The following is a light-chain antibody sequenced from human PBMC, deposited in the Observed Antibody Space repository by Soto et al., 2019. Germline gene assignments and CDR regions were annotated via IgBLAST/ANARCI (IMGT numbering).Light chain of an antibody. CDR3: CSYAGSYSYV. CDR1: SSDVGGYNY. J-gene: IGLJ1*01. V-gene: IGLV2-11*01. Sequence: QSALTQPRSVSGSPGQSVTISCTETSSDVGGYNYVSWYQEQPGKAPKLMIYDVSKRPSGVPDRFSGSKSGNTASLTISGLQAEDEADYYCCSYAGSYSYVFGTGTKLTVL. CDR2: DVS.